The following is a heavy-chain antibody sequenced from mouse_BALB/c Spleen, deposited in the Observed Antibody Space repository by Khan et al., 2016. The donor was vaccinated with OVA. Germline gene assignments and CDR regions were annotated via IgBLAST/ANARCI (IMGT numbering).Heavy chain of an antibody. CDR3: ARDGAYYRNDGWFAY. D-gene: IGHD2-14*01. Sequence: QVQLQQSGAELARPGASVKMSCKASGYTFTSYTIHWIKQRPGQGLEWIGYINPSSGYTNYNQKFKDKATLTADKSSTQAYMQLSSLTSDDSAVYYWARDGAYYRNDGWFAYWGQGTLVTVSA. V-gene: IGHV1-4*01. CDR2: INPSSGYT. CDR1: GYTFTSYT. J-gene: IGHJ3*01.